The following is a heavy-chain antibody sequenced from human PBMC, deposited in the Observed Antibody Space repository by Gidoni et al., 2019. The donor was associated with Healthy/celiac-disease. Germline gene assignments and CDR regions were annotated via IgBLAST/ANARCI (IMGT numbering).Heavy chain of an antibody. CDR1: GGSFSGYY. Sequence: QVQLQQWGAGLLKPSETLSLTCAVYGGSFSGYYWSWIRQPPGKGLEWIGEITHSGSTNYNPSLKSRVTISVDTSKNQFSLKLSSVTAADTAVYYCARGSRITMVRGKSWFDPWGQGTLVTVSS. CDR3: ARGSRITMVRGKSWFDP. CDR2: ITHSGST. V-gene: IGHV4-34*01. J-gene: IGHJ5*02. D-gene: IGHD3-10*01.